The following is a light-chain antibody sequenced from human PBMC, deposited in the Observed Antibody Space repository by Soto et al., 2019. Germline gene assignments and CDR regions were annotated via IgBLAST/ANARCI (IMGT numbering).Light chain of an antibody. CDR2: DAS. CDR3: QQYNSYPIT. Sequence: AIRMTQSPSSLSACTGDRVTITCRASQGISSYLAWYQQKPGKAPKLLIYDASSLESGVPSRFSGSGSGTEFTLTISSLQPDDFATYYCQQYNSYPITFGQGTRLEIK. V-gene: IGKV1-8*01. J-gene: IGKJ5*01. CDR1: QGISSY.